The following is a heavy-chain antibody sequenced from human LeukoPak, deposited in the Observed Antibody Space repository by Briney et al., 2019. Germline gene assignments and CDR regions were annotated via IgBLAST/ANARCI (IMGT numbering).Heavy chain of an antibody. V-gene: IGHV3-11*05. CDR2: ISSRGDST. CDR3: ARESSGTYYLKQ. CDR1: GFTFSYSY. Sequence: GGSLRLSCAASGFTFSYSYMNWIRQAPGNGPEWVSSISSRGDSTNYADSVKGRFTISRDNAKNSLYLQMNSLRAEDTAVYYCARESSGTYYLKQWGQGTLVTVYS. D-gene: IGHD1-26*01. J-gene: IGHJ4*02.